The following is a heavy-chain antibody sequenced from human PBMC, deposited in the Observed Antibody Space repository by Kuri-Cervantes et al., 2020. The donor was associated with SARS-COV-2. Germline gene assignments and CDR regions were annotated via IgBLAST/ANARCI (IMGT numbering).Heavy chain of an antibody. CDR2: ISSSSSYI. D-gene: IGHD1-26*01. J-gene: IGHJ3*02. CDR3: ARAPRMGATGDAFDI. CDR1: GFTFSSYS. Sequence: GGSLRLSCAASGFTFSSYSMNWVRQAPGKGLEWVSSISSSSSYIYYADSVKGRFTISRDNAKNSLYLQMNSLRAEDTAVYYCARAPRMGATGDAFDIWAKGQWSPSPQ. V-gene: IGHV3-21*01.